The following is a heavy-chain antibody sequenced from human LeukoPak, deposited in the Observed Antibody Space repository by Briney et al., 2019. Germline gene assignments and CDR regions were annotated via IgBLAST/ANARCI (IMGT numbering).Heavy chain of an antibody. J-gene: IGHJ4*02. D-gene: IGHD3-10*01. V-gene: IGHV4-34*01. CDR2: INHSGST. CDR3: ARVRGSGSRRRPFDY. CDR1: GGSFSGYY. Sequence: PSETLSLTCAVYGGSFSGYYWSWIRQPPGKGLEWIGEINHSGSTNYNPSLKSRVTISVDTSKNQFSLKLSSVTAADTAVYYCARVRGSGSRRRPFDYWGQGTLVTVSS.